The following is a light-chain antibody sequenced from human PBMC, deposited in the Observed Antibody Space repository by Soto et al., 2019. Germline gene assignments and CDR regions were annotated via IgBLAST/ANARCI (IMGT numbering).Light chain of an antibody. J-gene: IGKJ1*01. CDR2: WAS. Sequence: DLVMTPSPDSLAVSLCERATVDCKSSQSLLYGSSKENYLAWYQQKPGQPPKLLIPWASTRESGVPDRFSGSGSGTDFTLTISSLQAEDVAVYYCQQYYDNPRTFGQGTKVDIK. CDR1: QSLLYGSSKENY. V-gene: IGKV4-1*01. CDR3: QQYYDNPRT.